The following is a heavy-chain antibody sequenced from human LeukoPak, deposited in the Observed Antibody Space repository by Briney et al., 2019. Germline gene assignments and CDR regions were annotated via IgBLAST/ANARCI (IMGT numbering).Heavy chain of an antibody. CDR2: IYYSGST. J-gene: IGHJ5*02. Sequence: SETLSLTCTVSGGSISSSSYYWGWIRQPPGKGLEWIGSIYYSGSTYYNPSLKSRLTISVDTSKNQYSLKLSSVTAADTAVYYCARRRNGYQWFGRKPNRDWGPNWFDPWGQGTLVTVSS. D-gene: IGHD3-10*01. V-gene: IGHV4-39*07. CDR3: ARRRNGYQWFGRKPNRDWGPNWFDP. CDR1: GGSISSSSYY.